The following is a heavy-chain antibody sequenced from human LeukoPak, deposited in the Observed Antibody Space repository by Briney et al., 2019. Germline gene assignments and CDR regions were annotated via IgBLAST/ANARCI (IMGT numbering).Heavy chain of an antibody. J-gene: IGHJ4*02. Sequence: GGSLRLSCAASGFTFSSYGMHWVRQAPGKGLEWVAFIRYDGSNKYYADSVKGRFTISRDNAKNSLYLQMNSLRAEDTAVYYCARDPSYDFWSGATTNWGQGTLVTVSS. CDR3: ARDPSYDFWSGATTN. CDR1: GFTFSSYG. CDR2: IRYDGSNK. V-gene: IGHV3-30*02. D-gene: IGHD3-3*01.